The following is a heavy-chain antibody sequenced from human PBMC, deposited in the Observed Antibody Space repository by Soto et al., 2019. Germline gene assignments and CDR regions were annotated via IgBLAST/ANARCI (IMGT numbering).Heavy chain of an antibody. V-gene: IGHV3-23*01. Sequence: PGGSLRLSCTASGFTFSSYAMSWVRQAPGKGLEWVSAIRGSDNSTYYADCVKGRFTISRDNSKNTLYLQMSGLRADDTAVYYCAPMGVWGQGTTVTVSS. J-gene: IGHJ6*02. CDR3: APMGV. CDR1: GFTFSSYA. CDR2: IRGSDNST.